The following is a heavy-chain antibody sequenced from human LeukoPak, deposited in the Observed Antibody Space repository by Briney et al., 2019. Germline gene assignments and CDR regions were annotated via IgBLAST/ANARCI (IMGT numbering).Heavy chain of an antibody. V-gene: IGHV4-31*03. Sequence: PSETLSLTCTVSGASISSVGYYWSWIRQHPGKGLEWIGFISYTGSSHYNSSLQSRVLISRDTFKNQFSLKMNSVIVADTAMYYCARGDYWGRGTLVTVSS. CDR3: ARGDY. CDR2: ISYTGSS. CDR1: GASISSVGYY. J-gene: IGHJ4*02.